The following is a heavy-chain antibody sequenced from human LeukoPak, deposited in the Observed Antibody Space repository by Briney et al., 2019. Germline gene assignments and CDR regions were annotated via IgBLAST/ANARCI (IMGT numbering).Heavy chain of an antibody. Sequence: PGGALRLSCAASGFTFSSYAVSWGRPAPGEGLEWGSSISGSGGSTYSADSVKGRFTISRDNSKNTLYLQMDSLRAEDTALYYCAKDRSCTNDICHGDFDYWGQGTLVTVSS. J-gene: IGHJ4*02. V-gene: IGHV3-23*01. CDR1: GFTFSSYA. CDR3: AKDRSCTNDICHGDFDY. CDR2: ISGSGGST. D-gene: IGHD2-8*01.